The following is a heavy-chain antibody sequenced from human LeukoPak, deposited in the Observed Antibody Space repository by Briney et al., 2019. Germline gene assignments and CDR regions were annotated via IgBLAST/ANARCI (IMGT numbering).Heavy chain of an antibody. CDR1: GFTFSSYS. CDR3: ASTVAKKADY. D-gene: IGHD6-19*01. J-gene: IGHJ4*02. Sequence: GGSLRLSCAASGFTFSSYSMNWVRQAPGKGLEWVSSISSSSSYIYYADSVKGRFTVSRDNAKNSLYLQMNSLRAEDTAVYYCASTVAKKADYWGQGTLVTVSS. CDR2: ISSSSSYI. V-gene: IGHV3-21*01.